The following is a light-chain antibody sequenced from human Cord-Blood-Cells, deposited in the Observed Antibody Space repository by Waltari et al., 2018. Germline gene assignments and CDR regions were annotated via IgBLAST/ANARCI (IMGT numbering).Light chain of an antibody. J-gene: IGKJ2*01. CDR1: QSVSSY. CDR3: QQRSNYT. CDR2: DAS. V-gene: IGKV3-11*01. Sequence: EIVLIQSPATLSLSPGERATLSCRASQSVSSYLAWYQQKPGQAPRLLIYDASNRATGIPARFSGSGSGTDFTLTISSLEPEDFAVYYCQQRSNYTFGQGTKLEIK.